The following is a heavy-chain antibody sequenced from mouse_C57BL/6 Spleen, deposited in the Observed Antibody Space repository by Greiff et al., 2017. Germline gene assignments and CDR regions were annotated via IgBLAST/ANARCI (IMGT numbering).Heavy chain of an antibody. J-gene: IGHJ3*01. V-gene: IGHV2-2*01. CDR2: IWSGGST. D-gene: IGHD3-2*02. Sequence: QVQLKQSGPGLVQPSQSLSIPCTASGFSLTSYGVHWVRQSPGKGLEWLGVIWSGGSTDYNAAFISRLSISKDNSKSQVFFKMNSLPADDAAIYYCARDSSGDERFADWGQGTLVTVSA. CDR3: ARDSSGDERFAD. CDR1: GFSLTSYG.